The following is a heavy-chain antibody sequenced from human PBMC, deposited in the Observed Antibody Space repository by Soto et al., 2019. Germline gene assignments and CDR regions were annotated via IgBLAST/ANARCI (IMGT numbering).Heavy chain of an antibody. CDR3: ARMYYYDSSGYYLGAFDI. Sequence: GESLKISCKGSGYSFTSYWIGWVRQMPGKGLEWMGIIYPGDSDTRYSPSFQGQVTISADKSISTAYLQWSSLKASDTAMYYCARMYYYDSSGYYLGAFDIWGQGTMVTVSS. J-gene: IGHJ3*02. CDR1: GYSFTSYW. CDR2: IYPGDSDT. V-gene: IGHV5-51*01. D-gene: IGHD3-22*01.